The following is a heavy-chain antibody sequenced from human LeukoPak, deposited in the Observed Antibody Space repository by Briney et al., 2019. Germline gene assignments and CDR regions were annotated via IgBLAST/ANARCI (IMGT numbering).Heavy chain of an antibody. V-gene: IGHV4-30-4*01. CDR2: IYYGGT. CDR3: ARGTWSSSIDY. D-gene: IGHD6-6*01. CDR1: GGSISSGYYY. Sequence: SQTLSLTCTVSGGSISSGYYYWSWIRQPPGKGLEYIGYIYYGGTYYNPSLKSRVTISVDTSKNQFSLKLSSVTAADTAVYYCARGTWSSSIDYWGQGTLITVSS. J-gene: IGHJ4*02.